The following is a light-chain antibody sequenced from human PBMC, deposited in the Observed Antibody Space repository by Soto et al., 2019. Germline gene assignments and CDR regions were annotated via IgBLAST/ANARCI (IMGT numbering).Light chain of an antibody. CDR2: DVF. CDR1: QGIGDT. J-gene: IGKJ5*01. CDR3: QQRSNWPPEIT. Sequence: EVVLTQSPATLSVSPGEGVTLSCRASQGIGDTLAWYQQKPGQAPRLLIYDVFNRATGIPARFSGSGSGTDFTLTISSLEPEDFAVYYCQQRSNWPPEITFGQGTRLEI. V-gene: IGKV3-11*01.